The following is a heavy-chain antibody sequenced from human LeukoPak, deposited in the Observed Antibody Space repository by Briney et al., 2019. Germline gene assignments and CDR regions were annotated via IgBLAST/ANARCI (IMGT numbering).Heavy chain of an antibody. Sequence: ASVKVSCKVSGYTLTELSMHWVRQAPGKGLEWMGGFDPEDGETIYAQKFQGRVTMTEDTSTDTAYMELSSLRSEDTAVYYCATGLLRYFDLFRRGPSDAFDIWGQGTMVTVSS. CDR2: FDPEDGET. CDR1: GYTLTELS. J-gene: IGHJ3*02. V-gene: IGHV1-24*01. D-gene: IGHD3-9*01. CDR3: ATGLLRYFDLFRRGPSDAFDI.